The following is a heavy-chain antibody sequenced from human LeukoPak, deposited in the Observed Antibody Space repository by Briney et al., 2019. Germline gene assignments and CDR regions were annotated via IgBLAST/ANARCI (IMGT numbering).Heavy chain of an antibody. Sequence: HPGGSLRLSCAVSGFTFDEYGMSWVRQAPGKGVEWVSEIEGSNDNTHYPLSLKSRFTVSRHTSKNTLYLQMNSLRAEDTAIYYCAKDIFRWSFDYWGQGTLVTVSS. CDR3: AKDIFRWSFDY. V-gene: IGHV3-23*01. CDR1: GFTFDEYG. D-gene: IGHD2-21*01. J-gene: IGHJ4*02. CDR2: IEGSNDNT.